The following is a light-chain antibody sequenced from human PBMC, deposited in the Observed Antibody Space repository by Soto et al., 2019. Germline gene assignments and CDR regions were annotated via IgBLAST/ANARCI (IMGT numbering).Light chain of an antibody. Sequence: ERVMTKYTGTLFVSLGERAPLFXRASPSGSSNLTWYQQKPGXAPSXXXDCXSTRATGSPARLSGSGSGTEFTRTISSLQSYYFALYYFQQYNKWLRTFGQGTRLEIK. CDR1: PSGSSN. CDR3: QQYNKWLRT. V-gene: IGKV3-15*01. J-gene: IGKJ5*01. CDR2: CXS.